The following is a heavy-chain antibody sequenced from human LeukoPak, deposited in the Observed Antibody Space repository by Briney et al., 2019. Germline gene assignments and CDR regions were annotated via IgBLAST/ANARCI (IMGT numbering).Heavy chain of an antibody. D-gene: IGHD2-21*02. CDR2: IYPGDSDT. CDR1: GYRFPSYW. J-gene: IGHJ4*02. Sequence: GESLKISCKGSGYRFPSYWVAWVRQMSGKDLEWMGIIYPGDSDTRYSPSFQGQVSITADKSISTAYLEWSTLKASDTAMYYCARICSGDCYGVRFDYWGQGTLVTVSS. V-gene: IGHV5-51*01. CDR3: ARICSGDCYGVRFDY.